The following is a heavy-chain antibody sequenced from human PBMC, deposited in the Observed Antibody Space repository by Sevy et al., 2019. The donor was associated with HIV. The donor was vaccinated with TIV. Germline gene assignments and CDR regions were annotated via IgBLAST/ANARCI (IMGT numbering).Heavy chain of an antibody. CDR1: GFTFNSFA. V-gene: IGHV3-23*01. D-gene: IGHD5-12*01. CDR2: VGGSGDRT. Sequence: GGSLRLSCAASGFTFNSFAISWVRQAPGKGLEWVSGVGGSGDRTYYTDYMKGRFTVARDNSKNTLYLQIDNLRVEDTAVYYCAKATSAKATEDHFDYWGQGTLVTVSS. CDR3: AKATSAKATEDHFDY. J-gene: IGHJ4*02.